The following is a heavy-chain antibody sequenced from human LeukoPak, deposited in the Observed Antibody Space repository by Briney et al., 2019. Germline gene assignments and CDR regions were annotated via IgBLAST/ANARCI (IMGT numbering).Heavy chain of an antibody. CDR3: AKAVVATVTYYYYYMDV. D-gene: IGHD5-12*01. J-gene: IGHJ6*03. V-gene: IGHV3-23*01. CDR1: GFTFSSYA. Sequence: GGSLRLSCAASGFTFSSYAMSWVRQAPGKGLEWVSAISGSGGSTYYADSVKGRFTISRDNSKNTLYLQMNSLRAEDTAVYYCAKAVVATVTYYYYYMDVWGKGTTVTVSS. CDR2: ISGSGGST.